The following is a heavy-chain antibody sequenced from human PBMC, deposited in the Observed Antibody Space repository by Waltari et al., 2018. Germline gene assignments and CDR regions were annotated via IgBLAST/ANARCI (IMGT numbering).Heavy chain of an antibody. Sequence: EVQLVESGGGLVQPGGSLRLSCAASGFTFHRYWMTWVRQPPGRVLAWVANIKQDGSEKFYVASAKGRFTISRDNAKDSLHLQMNTLTAEDTAVYYCARGVDDDSGYRPCDYWGQGTLVSVSS. CDR1: GFTFHRYW. V-gene: IGHV3-7*01. J-gene: IGHJ4*02. CDR3: ARGVDDDSGYRPCDY. D-gene: IGHD5-12*01. CDR2: IKQDGSEK.